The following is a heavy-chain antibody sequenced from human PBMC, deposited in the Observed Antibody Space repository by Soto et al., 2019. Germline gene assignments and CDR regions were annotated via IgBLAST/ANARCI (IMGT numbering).Heavy chain of an antibody. V-gene: IGHV6-1*01. Sequence: SQTLSLTCAISGDSVSSNSAAWNWIRQSPSRGLEWLGRTYYRSKWYNDYAVSVKSRITINPDTSKNQFSLQLNSVTPEDTAVYYCARGPGIAVAGTYYYGMDVWGQGTTVTVSS. D-gene: IGHD6-19*01. CDR1: GDSVSSNSAA. CDR2: TYYRSKWYN. J-gene: IGHJ6*02. CDR3: ARGPGIAVAGTYYYGMDV.